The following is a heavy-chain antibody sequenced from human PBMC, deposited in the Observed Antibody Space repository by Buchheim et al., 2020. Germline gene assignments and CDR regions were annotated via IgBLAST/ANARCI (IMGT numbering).Heavy chain of an antibody. V-gene: IGHV3-74*01. CDR2: INRDGSST. CDR1: GFTFSSYW. D-gene: IGHD3-9*01. Sequence: EVQLVESGGGLVQPGGSLRLSCAASGFTFSSYWMHWVRQAQGKGLVWVSRINRDGSSTSSADSVKGRFTISRDNAKNTLYLQMNSLRAEDTAVYYCARALMDYDILTGYYMRGMDVWGQGTT. CDR3: ARALMDYDILTGYYMRGMDV. J-gene: IGHJ6*02.